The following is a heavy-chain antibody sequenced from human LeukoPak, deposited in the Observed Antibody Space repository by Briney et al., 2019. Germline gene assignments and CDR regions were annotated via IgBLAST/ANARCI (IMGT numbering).Heavy chain of an antibody. CDR3: ARKRTGPRYLFHYFMDV. D-gene: IGHD3/OR15-3a*01. V-gene: IGHV4-59*11. J-gene: IGHJ6*03. CDR1: GVSISRHY. CDR2: IYYSGST. Sequence: PSETLSLTCTVSGVSISRHYWSWIRQPPGKGLEWIGYIYYSGSTNYNPSLKSRVTISVDTSKNQFSLKLSSVPTADTAVYYCARKRTGPRYLFHYFMDVWGKRDTGTVSS.